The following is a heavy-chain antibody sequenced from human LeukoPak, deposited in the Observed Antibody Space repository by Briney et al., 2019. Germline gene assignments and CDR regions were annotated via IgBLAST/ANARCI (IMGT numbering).Heavy chain of an antibody. Sequence: ASVKVSCKASGYTFTSYVISGGRQPPGQGLGWMGWISAYNGNTNYAQKLQGRVTMTTDTSTSTAYMELRSLRSDDTAVYYCAYSYDTDAFDIWGQGTMVTVSS. CDR2: ISAYNGNT. V-gene: IGHV1-18*01. CDR3: AYSYDTDAFDI. J-gene: IGHJ3*02. CDR1: GYTFTSYV. D-gene: IGHD3-22*01.